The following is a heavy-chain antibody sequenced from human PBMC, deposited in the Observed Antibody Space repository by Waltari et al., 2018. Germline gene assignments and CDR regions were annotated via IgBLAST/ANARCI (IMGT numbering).Heavy chain of an antibody. D-gene: IGHD1-1*01. CDR2: INPKSGVT. J-gene: IGHJ5*02. V-gene: IGHV1-2*06. CDR1: GYISIDHY. Sequence: QVQLVQSGAEVKKPGDSVKVSCKASGYISIDHYIHWIRQAPGQGPEWVGRINPKSGVTKYAQNFQGRVTMTRDTSVNTAYMQLTSLTSDDTALFYCAREVVRTTMVDPWGQGTLVTVSS. CDR3: AREVVRTTMVDP.